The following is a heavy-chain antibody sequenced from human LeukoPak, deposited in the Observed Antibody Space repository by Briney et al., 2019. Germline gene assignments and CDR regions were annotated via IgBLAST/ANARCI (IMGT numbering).Heavy chain of an antibody. V-gene: IGHV1-18*01. CDR2: ISAYNGNT. J-gene: IGHJ4*02. D-gene: IGHD3-9*01. CDR3: ARADYDILTGYPLPSLIDY. CDR1: GYTFTSYG. Sequence: ASVKVSCKASGYTFTSYGISWVRQAPGQGLEWMGWISAYNGNTNYAQKLQGRVTMTTDTSTSTAYMELRSLRSDDTAVYYCARADYDILTGYPLPSLIDYRGQGTLVTVSS.